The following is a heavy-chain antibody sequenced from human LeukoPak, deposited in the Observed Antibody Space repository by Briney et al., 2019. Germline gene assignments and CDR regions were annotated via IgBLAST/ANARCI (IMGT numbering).Heavy chain of an antibody. D-gene: IGHD3-10*02. V-gene: IGHV3-53*01. Sequence: GGSLRLSCAASGFTVSNTYMAWVRQAPGKGLEWVSFMYSEDNKYYADSVRGRFNISREISKNTVYLQMNTLRADDTAVYSCARGVLGIIPIDYWGQGTLVTVSS. CDR1: GFTVSNTY. J-gene: IGHJ4*02. CDR3: ARGVLGIIPIDY. CDR2: MYSEDNK.